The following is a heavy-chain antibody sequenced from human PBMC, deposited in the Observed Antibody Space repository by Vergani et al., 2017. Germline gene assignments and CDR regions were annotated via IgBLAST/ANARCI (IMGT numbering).Heavy chain of an antibody. J-gene: IGHJ4*02. CDR1: GFIFSSYA. D-gene: IGHD6-19*01. CDR3: ANRSPYSSGLPGDY. V-gene: IGHV3-30-3*01. CDR2: ISYDGSKK. Sequence: VQLVESGGGVAQPGRSLRLSCAASGFIFSSYAMHWVRQAPGKGLEWVAVISYDGSKKYYADSVKGRFTISRDNSKNTLYLQMNSLRAEDTAVYYCANRSPYSSGLPGDYWGQGTLVTVSS.